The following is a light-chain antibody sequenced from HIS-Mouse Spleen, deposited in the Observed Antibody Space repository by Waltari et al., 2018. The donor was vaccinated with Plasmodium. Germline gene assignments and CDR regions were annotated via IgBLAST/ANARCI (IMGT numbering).Light chain of an antibody. CDR2: DDS. V-gene: IGLV3-21*02. Sequence: SYVLTQPPSVSVAPGQTARITCGGNNIGSKSVHWYQQKPGQAPVLVVYDDSDRPSGIPERFAGSNAGNTATRTISRVEAGDEADYYCQVWDSSSDHLYVFGTGTKVTVL. CDR3: QVWDSSSDHLYV. CDR1: NIGSKS. J-gene: IGLJ1*01.